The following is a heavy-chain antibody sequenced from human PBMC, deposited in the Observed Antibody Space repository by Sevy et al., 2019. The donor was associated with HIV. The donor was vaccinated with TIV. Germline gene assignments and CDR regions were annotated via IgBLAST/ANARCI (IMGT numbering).Heavy chain of an antibody. D-gene: IGHD1-26*01. CDR3: ARARGMPHYYYGMDV. V-gene: IGHV5-51*01. Sequence: GESLKISCKGSVYSFSTYWIAWVRQMPGKGLEWMGIIFPDDSDIRYIPSYQGQVTISADNSISTAYLQWSSLKASDTATYYCARARGMPHYYYGMDVWGQGTTVTVSS. J-gene: IGHJ6*02. CDR2: IFPDDSDI. CDR1: VYSFSTYW.